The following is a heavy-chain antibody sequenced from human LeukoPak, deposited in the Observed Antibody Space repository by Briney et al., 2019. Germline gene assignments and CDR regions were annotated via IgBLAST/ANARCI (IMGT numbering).Heavy chain of an antibody. D-gene: IGHD3-10*01. J-gene: IGHJ4*02. Sequence: GESLKISCKGSGHSFSSYWIAWVRQMPGKGLEWMGIIYPGDSDTRYSPSFQGQVTISVDKSISTAYLQWNSLKASDTAIYYCPGERGGGAPLDYWGQGTLVTVSS. V-gene: IGHV5-51*01. CDR3: PGERGGGAPLDY. CDR2: IYPGDSDT. CDR1: GHSFSSYW.